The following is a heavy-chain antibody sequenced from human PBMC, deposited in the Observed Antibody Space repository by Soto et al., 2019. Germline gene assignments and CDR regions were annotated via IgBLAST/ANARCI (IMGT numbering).Heavy chain of an antibody. Sequence: GSLRLSCAASGFTFSDYAMSWVRQAPGKGPEWVSTILGSGANTYYPDSVKGRFTLSRDNSRNTLDLQLNSLRAEDTAVYYCVGYIVGPYYFDYWGQGTPVTVSS. J-gene: IGHJ4*02. CDR3: VGYIVGPYYFDY. V-gene: IGHV3-23*01. CDR2: ILGSGANT. D-gene: IGHD1-26*01. CDR1: GFTFSDYA.